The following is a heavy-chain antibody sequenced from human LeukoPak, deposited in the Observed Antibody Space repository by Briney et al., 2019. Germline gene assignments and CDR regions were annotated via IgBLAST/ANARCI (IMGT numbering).Heavy chain of an antibody. J-gene: IGHJ4*02. D-gene: IGHD1-26*01. CDR3: ARPNSVGPTVYFDY. V-gene: IGHV1-2*02. CDR1: GYTFTAYY. CDR2: INPNSGNT. Sequence: ASVKVSCTASGYTFTAYYMHWVRQAPGQGPEWMGWINPNSGNTNYAQKFQGRVTMTRDTSISTAYMELSRLRSDDTAVYYCARPNSVGPTVYFDYWGQGTLVTVSS.